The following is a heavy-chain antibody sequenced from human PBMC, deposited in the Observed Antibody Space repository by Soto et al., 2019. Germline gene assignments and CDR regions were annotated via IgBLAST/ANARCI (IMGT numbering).Heavy chain of an antibody. CDR3: ARHVLQYHWMDP. V-gene: IGHV4-34*01. J-gene: IGHJ5*02. CDR2: INHSGTT. CDR1: GGSFSGFY. D-gene: IGHD1-1*01. Sequence: QVQLQQWGAGLLEPSETLSLTCGISGGSFSGFYWSWIRQSPGKGLEWIGEINHSGTTHYNPSLESRVNIWVDPSQAQFSLNVNSVTAADTAIYYCARHVLQYHWMDPWGQGTLVSVSS.